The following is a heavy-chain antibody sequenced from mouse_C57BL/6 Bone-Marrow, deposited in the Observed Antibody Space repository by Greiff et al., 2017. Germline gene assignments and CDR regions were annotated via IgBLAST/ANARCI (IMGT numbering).Heavy chain of an antibody. CDR1: GFTFSDYG. CDR2: ISNLAYSI. D-gene: IGHD3-2*02. V-gene: IGHV5-15*01. CDR3: ARQLSYAMDY. Sequence: VQLKESGGGLVQPGGSLKLSCAASGFTFSDYGMAWVRQAPRKGPEWVAFISNLAYSIYYADTVTGRFPISRENAKNTLYLEMSSLRSEDTAMYYCARQLSYAMDYWGQGTSVTVSS. J-gene: IGHJ4*01.